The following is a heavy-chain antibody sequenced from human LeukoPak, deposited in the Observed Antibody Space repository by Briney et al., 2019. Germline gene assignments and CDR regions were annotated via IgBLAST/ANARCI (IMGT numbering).Heavy chain of an antibody. Sequence: ASVKVSCKASGYTFTSYYMHWVRQAPGQGLEWMGIINPSGGSTSYAQKFQGRVTMTRDTPTSTVYMELSSLRSEDTAVYYCARDDYGSGSYDDAFDIWGQGTMVTVSS. J-gene: IGHJ3*02. CDR3: ARDDYGSGSYDDAFDI. D-gene: IGHD3-10*01. CDR2: INPSGGST. CDR1: GYTFTSYY. V-gene: IGHV1-46*01.